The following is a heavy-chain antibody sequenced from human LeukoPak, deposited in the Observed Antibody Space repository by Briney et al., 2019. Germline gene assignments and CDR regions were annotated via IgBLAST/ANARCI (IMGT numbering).Heavy chain of an antibody. J-gene: IGHJ4*02. CDR1: GFTFTSSA. D-gene: IGHD3-22*01. V-gene: IGHV1-58*02. CDR3: AAVMESYYDSSGYYSSFDY. Sequence: GTSVKVSCKASGFTFTSSAMQWVRQARGQRLEWIGWIVVGSGNTNYARKFQEGVTITRDMSTSTAYMELSSLRSEDTAVYYCAAVMESYYDSSGYYSSFDYWGQGTLVTVSS. CDR2: IVVGSGNT.